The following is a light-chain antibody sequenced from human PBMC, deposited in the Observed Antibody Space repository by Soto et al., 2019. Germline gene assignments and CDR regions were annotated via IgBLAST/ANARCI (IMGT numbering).Light chain of an antibody. CDR3: QQSDT. V-gene: IGKV3-20*01. CDR1: QSVSSTY. CDR2: GTS. J-gene: IGKJ5*01. Sequence: MTHAPGTLSLCRVEGSTLSCRASQSVSSTYLAWYQKKPGQAPRLLIYGTSSRATGIPDRFSGSGSGTDFTLTISRLEPEDFAVYYCQQSDTFGQGTRLEIK.